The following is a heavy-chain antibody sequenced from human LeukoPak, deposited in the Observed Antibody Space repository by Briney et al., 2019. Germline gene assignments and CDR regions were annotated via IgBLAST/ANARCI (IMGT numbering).Heavy chain of an antibody. J-gene: IGHJ4*02. CDR2: ISGSGDST. CDR3: SKTASGTPEY. CDR1: GFTFSSYA. Sequence: PGGSLRLSWAASGFTFSSYAMTWVRQAPGKGLEWVSVISGSGDSTYYADSVKGRFTISRENSKNTLYLQMNSLRADDTAVYYCSKTASGTPEYWGQGTLVTVSA. V-gene: IGHV3-23*01.